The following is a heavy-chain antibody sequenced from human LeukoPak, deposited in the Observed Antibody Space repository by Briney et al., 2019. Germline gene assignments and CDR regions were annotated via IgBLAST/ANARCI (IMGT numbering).Heavy chain of an antibody. D-gene: IGHD7-27*01. CDR2: INSDESST. Sequence: PGGSLRLSCAASGFTFSSYWMHWVRQAPGKGLVWVSRINSDESSTSYADSVKGRFTISRDNAKNTLYLQMNSLRAEDTAVYYCARARTGDLTGRYFDYWGQGTLVTVSS. V-gene: IGHV3-74*01. CDR3: ARARTGDLTGRYFDY. CDR1: GFTFSSYW. J-gene: IGHJ4*02.